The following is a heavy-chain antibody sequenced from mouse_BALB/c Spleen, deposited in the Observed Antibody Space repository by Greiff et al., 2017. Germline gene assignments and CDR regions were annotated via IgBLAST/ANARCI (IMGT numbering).Heavy chain of an antibody. D-gene: IGHD3-3*01. V-gene: IGHV5-6*01. CDR1: GFTFSSYG. J-gene: IGHJ2*01. CDR3: ARHGGTLYYFDY. Sequence: EVLLVESGGDLVKPGGSLKLSCAASGFTFSSYGMSWVRQTPDKRLEWVATISSGGSYTYYPDSVKGRFTISRDNAKNTLYLQMSSLKSEDTAMYYCARHGGTLYYFDYWGQGTTLTVSS. CDR2: ISSGGSYT.